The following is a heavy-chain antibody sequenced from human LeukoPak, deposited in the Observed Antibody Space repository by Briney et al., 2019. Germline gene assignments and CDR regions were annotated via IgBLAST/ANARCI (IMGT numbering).Heavy chain of an antibody. J-gene: IGHJ3*02. CDR1: GGTFSSYT. CDR2: IIPILGIA. V-gene: IGHV1-69*04. D-gene: IGHD6-6*01. Sequence: SVKVSCRASGGTFSSYTISWVRQAPGQGLEWMGKIIPILGIANYAQKFQGRVTITADKSTSTAYMELSSLRSEDTAVYYCARDQSSIAARHAFDIWGQGTMVTVSS. CDR3: ARDQSSIAARHAFDI.